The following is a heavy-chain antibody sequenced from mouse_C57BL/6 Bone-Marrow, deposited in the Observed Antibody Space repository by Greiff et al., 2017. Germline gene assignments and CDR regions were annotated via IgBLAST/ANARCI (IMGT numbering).Heavy chain of an antibody. CDR1: GYTFTDYE. V-gene: IGHV1-15*01. D-gene: IGHD2-3*01. CDR2: IDPETGGT. J-gene: IGHJ3*01. Sequence: VKLQESGAELVRPGASVTLSCKASGYTFTDYEMHWVKQTPVHGLEWIGAIDPETGGTAYNQKFKGKAILTADKSSSTAYMELRSLTSEDSAVYYCTRSDDGYYGFAYWGQGTLVTVSA. CDR3: TRSDDGYYGFAY.